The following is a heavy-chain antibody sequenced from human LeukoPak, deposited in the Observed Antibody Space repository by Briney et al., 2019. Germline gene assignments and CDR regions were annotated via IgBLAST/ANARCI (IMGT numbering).Heavy chain of an antibody. D-gene: IGHD3-10*01. J-gene: IGHJ5*02. CDR3: AREGLNMVRGVIPKEAWGWFDP. Sequence: PSETLSLTCAVSGGSISSNNWWSWVRQSPGKGLEWIGEIYHSGRANYNPAPKSRVTISVDTSKNQFSLKLSSVTAADTAVYYCAREGLNMVRGVIPKEAWGWFDPWGQGTLVTVSS. CDR1: GGSISSNNW. V-gene: IGHV4-4*02. CDR2: IYHSGRA.